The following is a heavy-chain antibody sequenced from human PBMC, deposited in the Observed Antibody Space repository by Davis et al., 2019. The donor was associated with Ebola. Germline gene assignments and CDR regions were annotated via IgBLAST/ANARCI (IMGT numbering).Heavy chain of an antibody. CDR2: ISSSSSYI. D-gene: IGHD4-17*01. V-gene: IGHV3-21*01. J-gene: IGHJ2*01. Sequence: PGGSLRLSYAASGFTFSSYSMNWVRQAPGKGLEWVSSISSSSSYIYYADSVKGRFTISRDNSKNTLYLQMNSLRAEDTAVYYCAKESHNGDYVSWYFDLWGRGTLVTVSS. CDR1: GFTFSSYS. CDR3: AKESHNGDYVSWYFDL.